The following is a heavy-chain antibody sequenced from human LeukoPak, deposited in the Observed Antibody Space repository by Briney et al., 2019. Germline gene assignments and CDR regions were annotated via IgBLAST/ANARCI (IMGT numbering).Heavy chain of an antibody. CDR2: ISNYNGNT. CDR3: ARAGMQSTGFPDY. J-gene: IGHJ4*02. V-gene: IGHV1-18*01. D-gene: IGHD6-19*01. CDR1: GYTFATYG. Sequence: ASVKVSCKASGYTFATYGVTWVRQAPGQGLEWMGWISNYNGNTMYGQKFQGRVTMTTDTSTSTAYMEVRSLRSGDTAVYYCARAGMQSTGFPDYWGQGTLVTVSS.